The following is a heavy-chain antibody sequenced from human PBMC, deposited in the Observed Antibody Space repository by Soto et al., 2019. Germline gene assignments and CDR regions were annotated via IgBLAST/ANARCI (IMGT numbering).Heavy chain of an antibody. V-gene: IGHV1-69*01. CDR2: IIPIFGTA. D-gene: IGHD4-17*01. J-gene: IGHJ4*02. CDR1: GGTFSSYA. Sequence: QVQLVQSGAEVKKPGSSVKVSCKASGGTFSSYAISWVRQAPGQGLEWMGGIIPIFGTANYAQKFQRRVTITADESTSTAYRELSSLRSEDTAVYYCARDRLGGDYDYYYFDYWGQGTLVTVSS. CDR3: ARDRLGGDYDYYYFDY.